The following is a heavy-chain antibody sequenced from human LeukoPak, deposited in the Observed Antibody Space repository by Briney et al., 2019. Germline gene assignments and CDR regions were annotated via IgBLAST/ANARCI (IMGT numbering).Heavy chain of an antibody. D-gene: IGHD5-18*01. CDR3: ASSQGYSYGSSY. J-gene: IGHJ4*02. V-gene: IGHV1-69*13. Sequence: SVKVSCKAPGGSFCRYAISWVRQAPGQGLEWMGGIVPILGTANYAQKFQGRVTITADDSTGTAYMELTSLRSADTAVYYCASSQGYSYGSSYWGQGTLVTVSS. CDR2: IVPILGTA. CDR1: GGSFCRYA.